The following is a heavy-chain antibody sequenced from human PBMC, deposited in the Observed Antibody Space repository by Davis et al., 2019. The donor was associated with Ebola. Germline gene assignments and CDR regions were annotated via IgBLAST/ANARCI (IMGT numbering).Heavy chain of an antibody. D-gene: IGHD2-21*01. CDR1: GFRFSSYV. Sequence: GGSLRLSCVASGFRFSSYVMGWVRQAPGKGLEWVSRIGGSGDTADYGDSVRGRFTISRDNSKNNLYLQMISLRAEDTAKYHCARVILWWDDDGGGPTTYYFDFWGQGALVTVSS. V-gene: IGHV3-23*01. J-gene: IGHJ4*02. CDR3: ARVILWWDDDGGGPTTYYFDF. CDR2: IGGSGDTA.